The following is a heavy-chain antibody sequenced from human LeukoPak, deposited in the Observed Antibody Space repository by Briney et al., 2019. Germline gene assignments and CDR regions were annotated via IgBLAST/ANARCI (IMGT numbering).Heavy chain of an antibody. Sequence: ASVRVSCKASGYTFTGYYMHWVRQAPGQGLEWMGWINPNSGGTNYAQKFQGRVTMTRDTSISTAYMELSRLRSDDTAVYYCARDSPGYYGSGSLDYWGQGTLVTVSS. J-gene: IGHJ4*02. CDR1: GYTFTGYY. D-gene: IGHD3-10*01. CDR2: INPNSGGT. V-gene: IGHV1-2*02. CDR3: ARDSPGYYGSGSLDY.